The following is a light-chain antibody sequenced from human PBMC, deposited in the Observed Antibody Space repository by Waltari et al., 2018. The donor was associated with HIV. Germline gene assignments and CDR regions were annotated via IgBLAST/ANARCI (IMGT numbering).Light chain of an antibody. CDR3: QVWDSSSAQLYV. V-gene: IGLV3-21*02. CDR1: HLERKS. Sequence: SYVLTQPPSVSVAPGQTARITCGGHHLERKSVHWYQQKPGQAPVLVVYDDSDRRSGIPERFSGSNSGNTATLTISRVEAGDEADYYCQVWDSSSAQLYVFGTGTKVTVL. CDR2: DDS. J-gene: IGLJ1*01.